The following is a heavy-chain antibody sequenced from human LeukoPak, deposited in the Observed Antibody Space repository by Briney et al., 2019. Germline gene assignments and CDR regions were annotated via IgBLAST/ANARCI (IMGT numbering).Heavy chain of an antibody. D-gene: IGHD1-1*01. CDR3: ARRPSGQVVEDY. V-gene: IGHV4-38-2*02. J-gene: IGHJ4*02. Sequence: PSETLSLTCTVSGYSISSGYYWGWIRQPPGKGLEWIGSIYHSGSTYYNPSLKSRVTISVDTSKNQVSLKLSSVTAADTAVYYCARRPSGQVVEDYWGQGTLVTVSS. CDR2: IYHSGST. CDR1: GYSISSGYY.